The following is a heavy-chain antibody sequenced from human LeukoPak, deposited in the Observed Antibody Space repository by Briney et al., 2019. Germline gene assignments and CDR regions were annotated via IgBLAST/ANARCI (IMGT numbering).Heavy chain of an antibody. CDR3: ARLYLPATRFDY. CDR1: GFTFSTYW. CDR2: INHSGST. D-gene: IGHD5-24*01. Sequence: GSLRLSCAASGFTFSTYWMHWVRQAPGKGLEWIGEINHSGSTNYNPSLKSRVTISEDTSKNQFSLKLTSVTAADTAVYYCARLYLPATRFDYWGQGTLVTVSS. J-gene: IGHJ4*02. V-gene: IGHV4-34*01.